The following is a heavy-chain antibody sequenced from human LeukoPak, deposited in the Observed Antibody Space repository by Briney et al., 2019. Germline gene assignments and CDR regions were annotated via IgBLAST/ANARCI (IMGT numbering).Heavy chain of an antibody. D-gene: IGHD6-19*01. Sequence: AGGSLRLSCAASGFTFDDYAMHWVRQAPGKGLEWVSGISWNSGSIGYADSVKGRFTISRDNAKNSLYLQMNSLRAEDMALYYCAKDTGIAVAGTLDYWGQGTLVTVSS. CDR2: ISWNSGSI. V-gene: IGHV3-9*03. J-gene: IGHJ4*02. CDR1: GFTFDDYA. CDR3: AKDTGIAVAGTLDY.